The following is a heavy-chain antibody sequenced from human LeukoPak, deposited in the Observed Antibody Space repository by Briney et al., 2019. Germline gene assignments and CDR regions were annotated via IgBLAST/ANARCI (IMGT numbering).Heavy chain of an antibody. D-gene: IGHD2-2*01. CDR1: GFTFSSYG. CDR3: AKAYQSVSNYYYYGMDG. Sequence: GGSLRLSCAASGFTFSSYGMHWVRQAPGKGLEWVAVISYDGSNKYYADSVKGRFTISRDNSKNTLYLQMNSLRAEDTAVYYCAKAYQSVSNYYYYGMDGWGQGTTVTVSS. CDR2: ISYDGSNK. V-gene: IGHV3-30*18. J-gene: IGHJ6*02.